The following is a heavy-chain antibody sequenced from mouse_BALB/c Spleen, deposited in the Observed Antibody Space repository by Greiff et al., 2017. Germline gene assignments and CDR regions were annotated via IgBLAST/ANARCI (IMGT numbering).Heavy chain of an antibody. J-gene: IGHJ2*01. D-gene: IGHD4-1*01. Sequence: QVQLQQSGAELAKPGASVKMSCKASGYTFTSYWMHWVKQRPGQGLEWIGYINPSTGYTEYNQKFKDKATLTADKSSSTAYMQLSSLTSEDSAVYYCARTGTAAYWGQGTTLTVSS. V-gene: IGHV1-7*01. CDR2: INPSTGYT. CDR1: GYTFTSYW. CDR3: ARTGTAAY.